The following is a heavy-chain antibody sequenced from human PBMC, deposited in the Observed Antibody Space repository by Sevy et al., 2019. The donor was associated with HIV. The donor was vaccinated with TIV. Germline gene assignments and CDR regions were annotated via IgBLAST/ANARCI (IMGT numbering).Heavy chain of an antibody. J-gene: IGHJ4*02. V-gene: IGHV3-48*01. D-gene: IGHD4-17*01. CDR1: GFTFSSYS. Sequence: GGSLRLSCAASGFTFSSYSMNWVRQAPGKGLEWVSYISSSSSTIYYADSVRGRFTISRDNSKNTLYLQLSSLRAEDTAVYYCARDPRIFGDYLLTYFDYWGQGVLVTVSS. CDR3: ARDPRIFGDYLLTYFDY. CDR2: ISSSSSTI.